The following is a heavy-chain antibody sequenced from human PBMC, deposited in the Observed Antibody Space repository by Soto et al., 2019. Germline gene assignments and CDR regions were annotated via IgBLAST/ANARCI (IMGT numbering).Heavy chain of an antibody. Sequence: GGSLRLSCEASGFIFTNFWMHWVRQVPGKGLVWVSRIDTSGSSTSYADSVKGRFTISRDNAKNTVPLQMNSLRAEDTGVYYCAKDSWYFDLCSQGSLLSVFS. D-gene: IGHD6-13*01. J-gene: IGHJ4*02. CDR3: AKDSWYFDL. V-gene: IGHV3-74*01. CDR2: IDTSGSST. CDR1: GFIFTNFW.